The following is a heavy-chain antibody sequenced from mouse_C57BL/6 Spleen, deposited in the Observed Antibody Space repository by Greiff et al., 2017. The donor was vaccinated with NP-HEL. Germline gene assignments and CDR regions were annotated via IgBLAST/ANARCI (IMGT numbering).Heavy chain of an antibody. CDR3: ARGAREREFDV. CDR1: GYTFTSYW. CDR2: IDPSDSYT. Sequence: VQLQQPGAELVRPGPSVKLSCKASGYTFTSYWMHWVKQRPGQGLEWIGVIDPSDSYTNFNQKFKGKATLTVDTSSSTAYMQLSSLTSEDSAVYYCARGAREREFDVWGTGTTVTVSS. V-gene: IGHV1-59*01. J-gene: IGHJ1*03.